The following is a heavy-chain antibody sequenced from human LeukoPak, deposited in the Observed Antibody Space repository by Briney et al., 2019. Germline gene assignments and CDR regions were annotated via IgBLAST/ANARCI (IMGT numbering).Heavy chain of an antibody. V-gene: IGHV1-2*06. CDR1: GYTFTGYY. CDR3: ARELRPTPRIAAAGTITGWFDP. J-gene: IGHJ5*02. D-gene: IGHD6-13*01. CDR2: INPNSGGT. Sequence: ASVKVSCKASGYTFTGYYMHWVRQAPGQGLEWMGRINPNSGGTNYAQKFQGRVTMTRDTSISTAYMELSRLRSDDTAVYYCARELRPTPRIAAAGTITGWFDPWGQGTLVTVSS.